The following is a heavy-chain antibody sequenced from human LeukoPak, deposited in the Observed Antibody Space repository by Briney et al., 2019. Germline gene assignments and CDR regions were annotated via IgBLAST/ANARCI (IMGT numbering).Heavy chain of an antibody. CDR1: GYTFTSYD. D-gene: IGHD6-6*01. CDR3: ARGYIAALQIYYYYYYMDV. CDR2: MNPNSGNT. Sequence: ASVKVSCKASGYTFTSYDINWVLQATGQGLEWMGWMNPNSGNTGYAQKFQGRVTITRNTSISTAYMELSSLRSEDTAVYYCARGYIAALQIYYYYYYMDVWGKGTTVTVSS. V-gene: IGHV1-8*03. J-gene: IGHJ6*03.